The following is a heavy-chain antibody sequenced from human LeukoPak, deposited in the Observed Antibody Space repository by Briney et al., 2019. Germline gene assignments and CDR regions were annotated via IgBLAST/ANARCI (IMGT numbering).Heavy chain of an antibody. CDR3: ARRRWLRQHFDY. CDR1: GGSFSGYY. V-gene: IGHV4-34*01. D-gene: IGHD5-12*01. CDR2: INHSGST. Sequence: SETLSLTCAVYGGSFSGYYWSWIRQPPGKGLEWIGEINHSGSTNYNPSLKSRVTISVDTSKNQFPLKLSSVTAADTAVYYCARRRWLRQHFDYWGQGTLVTVSS. J-gene: IGHJ4*02.